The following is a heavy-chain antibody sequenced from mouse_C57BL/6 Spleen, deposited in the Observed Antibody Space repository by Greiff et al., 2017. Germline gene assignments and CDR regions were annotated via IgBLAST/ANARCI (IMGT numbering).Heavy chain of an antibody. CDR2: ISDGGSYT. CDR1: GFTFSSYA. Sequence: DVQLVESGGGLVKPGGSLKLSCAASGFTFSSYAMSWVRQTPEKRLEWVATISDGGSYTYYPDNVKGRFTISRDNAKNNLYLQMSHLKSEDTAMYYCARGTLYYFDYWGQGTTLTVSS. J-gene: IGHJ2*01. V-gene: IGHV5-4*01. CDR3: ARGTLYYFDY.